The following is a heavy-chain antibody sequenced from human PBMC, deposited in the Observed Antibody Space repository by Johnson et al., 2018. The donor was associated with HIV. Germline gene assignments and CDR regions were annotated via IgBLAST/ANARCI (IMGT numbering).Heavy chain of an antibody. CDR1: GFTLDDYD. V-gene: IGHV3-20*04. CDR3: ARGRITLYIVDLRGGSFDM. CDR2: FYRNGGST. Sequence: VQLVESGGGVVRPGGSLRLSCVASGFTLDDYDMSWVRQAPGKGLEWVCGFYRNGGSTGYAASVKGRFTISRDNAKNTLYLQMNSLRAEDTAGYYGARGRITLYIVDLRGGSFDMWGQGTAVTVSS. D-gene: IGHD5-12*01. J-gene: IGHJ3*02.